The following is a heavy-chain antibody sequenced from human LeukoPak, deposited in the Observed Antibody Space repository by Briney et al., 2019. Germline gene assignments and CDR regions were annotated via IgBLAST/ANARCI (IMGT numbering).Heavy chain of an antibody. Sequence: GGSFGLYCAAYGFTFRSFRWIWVRQAPGKGRLWPSSPSRSSSYIYYADSVRGRFTNSRDNAKNSLYLQMNSLRAEDTAVYYCATEGPTSSGFDYWGQGTLVTVSS. J-gene: IGHJ4*02. V-gene: IGHV3-21*01. CDR1: GFTFRSFR. CDR3: ATEGPTSSGFDY. D-gene: IGHD6-25*01. CDR2: PSRSSSYI.